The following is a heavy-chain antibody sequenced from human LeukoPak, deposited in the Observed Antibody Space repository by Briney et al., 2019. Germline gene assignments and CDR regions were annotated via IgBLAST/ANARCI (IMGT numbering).Heavy chain of an antibody. Sequence: GGSLRLSCAASGFTFSSYWMSWVRQAPGKGLEWVANIRHDGIEKYYVDSVNGRFTISRNNAENSVYLQMNRLRAEDTAVYYCATLRYFDWFQPDYWGQGTLVTVSS. J-gene: IGHJ4*02. CDR2: IRHDGIEK. CDR3: ATLRYFDWFQPDY. V-gene: IGHV3-7*01. CDR1: GFTFSSYW. D-gene: IGHD3-9*01.